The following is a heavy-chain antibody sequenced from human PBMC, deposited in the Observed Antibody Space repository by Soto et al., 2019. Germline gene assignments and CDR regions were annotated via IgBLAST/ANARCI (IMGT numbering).Heavy chain of an antibody. Sequence: GGSLRLSCAASGFTFSSYSMNWVRQAPGKGLEWVSSISSSSSYIYYADSVKGRFTISRDNAKNSLYLQMNSLRAEDTAVYYCARDGHRGPSDAFDVWGQGTMVTVSS. CDR2: ISSSSSYI. D-gene: IGHD3-10*01. J-gene: IGHJ3*01. CDR3: ARDGHRGPSDAFDV. CDR1: GFTFSSYS. V-gene: IGHV3-21*01.